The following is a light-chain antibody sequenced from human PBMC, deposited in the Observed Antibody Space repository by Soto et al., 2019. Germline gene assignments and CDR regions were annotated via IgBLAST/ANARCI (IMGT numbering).Light chain of an antibody. Sequence: EGLLTQSPATLSSSHGERATLSCRASQTVGVRLAWYQHKPGQAPRLIIYDASNRATGVPDRFSGSGSGTDFSLTISRLEPEDFAVYHCQQYSSSPRTFGQGTRLEI. CDR1: QTVGVR. CDR2: DAS. J-gene: IGKJ5*01. CDR3: QQYSSSPRT. V-gene: IGKV3-20*01.